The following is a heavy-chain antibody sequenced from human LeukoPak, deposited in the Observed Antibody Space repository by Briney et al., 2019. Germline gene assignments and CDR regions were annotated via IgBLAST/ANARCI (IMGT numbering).Heavy chain of an antibody. CDR1: GFPFTYYG. D-gene: IGHD3-9*01. J-gene: IGHJ6*02. V-gene: IGHV3-33*01. CDR3: ARVANITTFGMDV. CDR2: IWYDGSKK. Sequence: GGPLSLSFATSGFPFTYYGMHWVRQAPGKGPEWVAVIWYDGSKKYYADSVKGRFTISRDNSKNTLYLQMNSLRVEDTAVYYCARVANITTFGMDVWGQGTTATVSS.